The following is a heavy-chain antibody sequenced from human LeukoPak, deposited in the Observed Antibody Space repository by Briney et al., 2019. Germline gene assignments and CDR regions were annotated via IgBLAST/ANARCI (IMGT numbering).Heavy chain of an antibody. D-gene: IGHD3-22*01. CDR3: ARDSSGYQ. J-gene: IGHJ4*02. Sequence: PGGSLRLSCAASGFTFSTYWMSWVRQAPGKGLEWVANIKEDGSEKYYVASVKGRFTISRDNAKNSLYLEMNSLRVEDTAVYYCARDSSGYQWGQGTLVTVSS. CDR1: GFTFSTYW. V-gene: IGHV3-7*01. CDR2: IKEDGSEK.